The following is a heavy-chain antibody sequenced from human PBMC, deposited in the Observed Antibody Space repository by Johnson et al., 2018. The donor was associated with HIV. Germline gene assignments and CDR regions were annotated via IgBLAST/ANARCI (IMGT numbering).Heavy chain of an antibody. Sequence: VQLVESGGGLVQPGGSLRLSCAASGFTFSSYDMHWVRQVTGKGLEWVSSIGSAGDTYYPGSVKGRFTISRENGKNSLYLQMNSLRAEDTALYYCSRVKGYGIPNAFDIWGQGTMVTVSS. CDR3: SRVKGYGIPNAFDI. CDR1: GFTFSSYD. V-gene: IGHV3-13*01. D-gene: IGHD5-18*01. CDR2: IGSAGDT. J-gene: IGHJ3*02.